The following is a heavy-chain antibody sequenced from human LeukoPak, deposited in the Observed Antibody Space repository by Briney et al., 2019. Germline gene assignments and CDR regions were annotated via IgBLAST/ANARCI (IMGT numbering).Heavy chain of an antibody. J-gene: IGHJ5*02. CDR2: INHSGST. Sequence: SETLSLTCAVYGGSFSRYYWSWLRQPPGKGLEWIGEINHSGSTDYNPSLKSRVTISVDTSKNQFSLKLSSVTAADTAVYYCARHGLTIAAPGRWFDPWGQGTLVTVSS. V-gene: IGHV4-34*01. CDR3: ARHGLTIAAPGRWFDP. D-gene: IGHD6-6*01. CDR1: GGSFSRYY.